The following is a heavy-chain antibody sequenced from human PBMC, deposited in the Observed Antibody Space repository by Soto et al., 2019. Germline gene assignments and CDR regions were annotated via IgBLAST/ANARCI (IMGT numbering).Heavy chain of an antibody. CDR2: IYWADDK. CDR3: AHSCDKVIQNAFDF. Sequence: QSTLTESGPTLVKPAQTLTLTCTFSGFSLTSPGEAVAWIRRSPGKALEWLSLIYWADDKRYSPSLRNRLYIAMDTSKNQVFLTLTNVIPVDTGTYFCAHSCDKVIQNAFDFWGPVTKGNVSS. J-gene: IGHJ3*01. V-gene: IGHV2-5*02. CDR1: GFSLTSPGEA.